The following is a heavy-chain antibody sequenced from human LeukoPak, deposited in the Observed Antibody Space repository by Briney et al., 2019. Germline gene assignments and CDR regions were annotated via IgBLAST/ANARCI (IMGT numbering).Heavy chain of an antibody. CDR1: GASISGGGYY. CDR2: FYTSGNT. CDR3: ARDRHSNGWTYFDY. V-gene: IGHV4-61*02. D-gene: IGHD6-19*01. Sequence: PSQTLSLTCTVSGASISGGGYYWTWIGQPAGKGLEWIGRFYTSGNTNYNPSLKSRVTISVDTSKNQFSLMLSSVTAADTAVYYCARDRHSNGWTYFDYWGQGALVTVSS. J-gene: IGHJ4*02.